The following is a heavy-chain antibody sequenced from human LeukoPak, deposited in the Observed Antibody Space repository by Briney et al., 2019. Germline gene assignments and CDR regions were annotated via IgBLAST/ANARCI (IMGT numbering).Heavy chain of an antibody. J-gene: IGHJ4*02. V-gene: IGHV4-59*01. Sequence: SETLSLTCTVSGGSISGYYWHWIRQSPGMGLEWIGYINYSGTTDYNPSLKSRVTISVDTYKNQFSLNLRSATAADTAVYYCAREYSGFEYWGQGILVTVSS. CDR1: GGSISGYY. CDR2: INYSGTT. CDR3: AREYSGFEY. D-gene: IGHD5-18*01.